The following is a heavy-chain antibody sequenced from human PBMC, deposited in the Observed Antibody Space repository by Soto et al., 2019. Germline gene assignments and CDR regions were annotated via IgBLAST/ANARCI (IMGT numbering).Heavy chain of an antibody. J-gene: IGHJ4*02. CDR3: ARIRNTRGSGWYYFDY. D-gene: IGHD6-19*01. CDR2: IDWGDEK. Sequence: SGPTLVNPTQTLTLTCTFSGFSLSTSGMCVSWIRQPPGKAPEWLALIDWGDEKYYSTSLKTRLTISKDTSKNQVVLTMTNMDPVDTATYYCARIRNTRGSGWYYFDYWGQGTLVTVSS. V-gene: IGHV2-70*01. CDR1: GFSLSTSGMC.